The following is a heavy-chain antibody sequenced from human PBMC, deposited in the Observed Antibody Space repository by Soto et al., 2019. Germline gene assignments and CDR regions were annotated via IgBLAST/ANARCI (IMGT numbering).Heavy chain of an antibody. J-gene: IGHJ6*02. CDR3: VRAPGPMYYDMDA. CDR2: IGKNGRDI. CDR1: GFIFSEYE. D-gene: IGHD2-8*01. Sequence: GGSLRLSCEVSGFIFSEYEFNWVRQAPGKGLEWVSYIGKNGRDIYDADSVKGRFTISRDDDKSTLYLEMNSLRAEDTAVYYCVRAPGPMYYDMDAWGHGTMVTVSS. V-gene: IGHV3-48*03.